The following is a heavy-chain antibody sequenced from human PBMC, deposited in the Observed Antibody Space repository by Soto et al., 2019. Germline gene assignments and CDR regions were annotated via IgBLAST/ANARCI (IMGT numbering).Heavy chain of an antibody. Sequence: QITLKESGPTLVKPTQTLTLTCDFSGFSLTTGGVGVGWVRQPPGEALEWLALIYWDDDERYNPSLKTRLTITKDPSKNQVVLIMTNMDPVDTATYYRSHSRNLITEDAQVGDFDYWGQGTLVTVSS. CDR1: GFSLTTGGVG. CDR2: IYWDDDE. J-gene: IGHJ4*02. D-gene: IGHD3-10*01. CDR3: SHSRNLITEDAQVGDFDY. V-gene: IGHV2-5*02.